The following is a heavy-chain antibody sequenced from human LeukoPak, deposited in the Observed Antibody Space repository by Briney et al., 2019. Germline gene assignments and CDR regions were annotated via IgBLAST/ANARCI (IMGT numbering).Heavy chain of an antibody. J-gene: IGHJ4*02. Sequence: PGGSLRPSCAASGFTFSSYWMTWVRQAPGKGLEWVANIKQDGSKKSYVDSVKGRFTISRDTAKNSLYLQMNSLRAEDTAVYYCASETISGWDYWGQGTLVTVSS. CDR2: IKQDGSKK. CDR1: GFTFSSYW. D-gene: IGHD2-21*01. V-gene: IGHV3-7*03. CDR3: ASETISGWDY.